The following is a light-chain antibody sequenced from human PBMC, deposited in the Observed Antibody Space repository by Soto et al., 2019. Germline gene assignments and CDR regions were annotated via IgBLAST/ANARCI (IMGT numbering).Light chain of an antibody. CDR3: QKYDSAPFT. CDR1: QGISNY. CDR2: AAS. J-gene: IGKJ3*01. Sequence: DIQVTQSPPTLSSSLGDRVTITCRASQGISNYLAWYQQKKGKVPKXXIYAASTLQSGVPSRFSGSGYGTDFNLTINSLQTEDVATYYCQKYDSAPFTFGPGTKVDIK. V-gene: IGKV1-27*01.